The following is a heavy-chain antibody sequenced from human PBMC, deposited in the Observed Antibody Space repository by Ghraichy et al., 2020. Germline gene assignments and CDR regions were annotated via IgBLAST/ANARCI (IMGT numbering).Heavy chain of an antibody. CDR3: ARDVLSPYYYGSGSYYNPNDY. CDR2: ISGYNGNT. Sequence: ASVKVSCKTSGYTFTNYGISWMRQAPGQGLEWMGWISGYNGNTNYAQKVQDRVTMTTDTSTSRAFMELRSLRSDDTAVYYCARDVLSPYYYGSGSYYNPNDYWGQGTLVTVSS. CDR1: GYTFTNYG. D-gene: IGHD3-10*01. V-gene: IGHV1-18*04. J-gene: IGHJ4*02.